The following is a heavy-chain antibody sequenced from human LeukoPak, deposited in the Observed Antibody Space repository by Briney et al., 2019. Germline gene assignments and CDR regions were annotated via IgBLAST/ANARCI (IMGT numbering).Heavy chain of an antibody. Sequence: GGSLRLSCAASGFTFTTYEMNWVRQAPGKGLEWVSYISGGSSVYYADSVKGRFTISRDNAKNSLYLQMNSLRAEDTAVYYCAKTKWFDPWGQGTLVTVSS. CDR2: ISGGSSV. J-gene: IGHJ5*02. CDR3: AKTKWFDP. V-gene: IGHV3-48*03. CDR1: GFTFTTYE.